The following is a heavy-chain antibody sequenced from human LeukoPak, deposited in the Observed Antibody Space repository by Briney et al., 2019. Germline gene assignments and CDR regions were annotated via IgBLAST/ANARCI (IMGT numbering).Heavy chain of an antibody. CDR1: GGSISSRPYY. V-gene: IGHV4-39*07. J-gene: IGHJ4*02. CDR2: ISYSGTT. Sequence: SETLSLTCTVSGGSISSRPYYWGWVRQPPGKGLEWIGTISYSGTTYYSPSLKSRVTISLDTSKNQFSLKLSSVTAADTAVYYCARYSGSYYYFDYWGQGTLVTVSS. CDR3: ARYSGSYYYFDY. D-gene: IGHD1-26*01.